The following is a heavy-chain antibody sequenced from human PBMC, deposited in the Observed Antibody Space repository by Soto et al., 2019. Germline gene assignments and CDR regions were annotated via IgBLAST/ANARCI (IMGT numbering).Heavy chain of an antibody. CDR3: ARDRGPHSYADY. Sequence: QVQLQESGPGLVKPSETLSLTCTVSGGTVNTYYWSWIRQPPGKGLEWIGYSYSSGSTNYNPSLKSRVSMTVDTSKNQYTLYLRSVTAADTAVYYCARDRGPHSYADYWGQGTLVTVSS. D-gene: IGHD3-16*01. CDR2: SYSSGST. CDR1: GGTVNTYY. V-gene: IGHV4-59*02. J-gene: IGHJ4*02.